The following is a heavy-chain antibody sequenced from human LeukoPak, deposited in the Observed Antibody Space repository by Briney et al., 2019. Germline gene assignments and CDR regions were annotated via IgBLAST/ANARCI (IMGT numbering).Heavy chain of an antibody. V-gene: IGHV3-23*01. CDR2: ISGSCGST. J-gene: IGHJ4*02. D-gene: IGHD3-22*01. Sequence: GGSLRLSCAASGFTFSSYAMSWVRQTPGKGLEWVSAISGSCGSTYYADSVKGRFTISRDNSKKTLYLQMNSLRAEDTAIYFCAKDRNIISTSYDYWGQGTQVTVSP. CDR1: GFTFSSYA. CDR3: AKDRNIISTSYDY.